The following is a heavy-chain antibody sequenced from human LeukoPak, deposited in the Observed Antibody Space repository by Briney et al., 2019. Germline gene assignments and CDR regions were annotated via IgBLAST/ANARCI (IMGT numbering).Heavy chain of an antibody. J-gene: IGHJ3*02. D-gene: IGHD3-22*01. CDR2: IYYSGST. Sequence: SETLSLTCTVSGGSISSYYWSWIRQPPGMGLEWIGYIYYSGSTNYNPSLKCRVTISVDTSKNQFSLKLSSVTAADTAVYYCARDHSRYYGAFDIWGQGTMVTVSS. CDR1: GGSISSYY. V-gene: IGHV4-59*01. CDR3: ARDHSRYYGAFDI.